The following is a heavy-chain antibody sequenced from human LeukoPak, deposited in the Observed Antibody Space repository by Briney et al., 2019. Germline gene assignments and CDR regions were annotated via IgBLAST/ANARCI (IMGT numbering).Heavy chain of an antibody. J-gene: IGHJ4*02. V-gene: IGHV4-31*11. Sequence: SETLSLTCAVYGGSFSGYYWSWIRQHPGKGLEWIGYIYYSGSTYYNPSLKSRVTISVDTSKNQFSLKLSSVTAADTAVYYCARAGFYYYDSSGYWTFDYWGQGTLVTVSS. CDR1: GGSFSGYY. D-gene: IGHD3-22*01. CDR3: ARAGFYYYDSSGYWTFDY. CDR2: IYYSGST.